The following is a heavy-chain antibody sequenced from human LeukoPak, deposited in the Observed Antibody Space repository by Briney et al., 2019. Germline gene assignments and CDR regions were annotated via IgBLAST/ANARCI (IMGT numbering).Heavy chain of an antibody. Sequence: PGGSLRLSCAASGFTFSNYDMNWVRQAPGKGLEWVSFITKSGDTIHYSDSVKGRFTISRDNSENTLYLQMNSLRAEDTAVYYCARGAYGSGSYGDNWFDPWGQGTLVTVSS. D-gene: IGHD3-10*01. J-gene: IGHJ5*02. V-gene: IGHV3-48*01. CDR3: ARGAYGSGSYGDNWFDP. CDR2: ITKSGDTI. CDR1: GFTFSNYD.